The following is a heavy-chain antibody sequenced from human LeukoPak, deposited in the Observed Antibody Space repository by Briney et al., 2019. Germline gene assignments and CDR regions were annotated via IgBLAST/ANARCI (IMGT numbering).Heavy chain of an antibody. CDR2: IDPSSGGS. Sequence: ASVKVSCKASGYTFTTYFLHWVRQAPGQGLEWMGIIDPSSGGSTSAQKFQVSVTMTRDMSTSTVYMELSSLTSEDTAVYYCARPRYTNSQDAFDIWGQGTMVTVSS. CDR3: ARPRYTNSQDAFDI. J-gene: IGHJ3*02. V-gene: IGHV1-46*01. D-gene: IGHD3-9*01. CDR1: GYTFTTYF.